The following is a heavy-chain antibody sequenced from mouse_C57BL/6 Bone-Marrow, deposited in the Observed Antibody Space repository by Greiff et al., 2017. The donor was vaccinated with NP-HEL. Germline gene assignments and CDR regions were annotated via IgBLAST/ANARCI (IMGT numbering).Heavy chain of an antibody. V-gene: IGHV15-2*01. D-gene: IGHD2-4*01. CDR2: ILPSIGRT. CDR3: ARRHYDYDKDFSFAY. CDR1: DSEVFPIAY. Sequence: QVQLQQSGSELRSPGSSVKLSCKDFDSEVFPIAYMSWVRQKPGHGFEWIGGILPSIGRTIYGEKFEDKATLDADTLSNTAYLELNSLTSEDSAIYYCARRHYDYDKDFSFAYWGQGTLVTVSA. J-gene: IGHJ3*01.